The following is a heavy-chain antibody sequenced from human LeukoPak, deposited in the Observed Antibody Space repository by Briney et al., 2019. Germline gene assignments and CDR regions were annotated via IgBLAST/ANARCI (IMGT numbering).Heavy chain of an antibody. V-gene: IGHV1-24*01. D-gene: IGHD3-22*01. J-gene: IGHJ4*02. CDR1: GYTLTELS. Sequence: ASVKVSCKVSGYTLTELSMHWVRQAPGKGLGWMGGFDPEDGETIYAQKFQGRVTMTEDTSTDTAYMELSSLRSEDTAVYYCATDRGPYYYDSSDPTAYWGQGTLVTVSS. CDR3: ATDRGPYYYDSSDPTAY. CDR2: FDPEDGET.